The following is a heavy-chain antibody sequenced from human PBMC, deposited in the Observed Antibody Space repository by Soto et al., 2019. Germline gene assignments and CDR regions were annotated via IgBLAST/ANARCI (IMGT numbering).Heavy chain of an antibody. D-gene: IGHD5-18*01. Sequence: GGSLRLSCAASGFTFSSYAMHWVRQAPGKGLEWVAVISYDGSNKYYADSVKGRFTISRDNSKNTLYLQMNSLRAEDTAVYYCASGQGIQLPPWWFDPWGQGTLVTVSS. J-gene: IGHJ5*02. CDR2: ISYDGSNK. CDR1: GFTFSSYA. CDR3: ASGQGIQLPPWWFDP. V-gene: IGHV3-30-3*01.